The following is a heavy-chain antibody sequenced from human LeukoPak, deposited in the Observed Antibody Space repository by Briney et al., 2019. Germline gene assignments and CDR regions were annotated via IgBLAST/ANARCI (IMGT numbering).Heavy chain of an antibody. CDR1: GYTLTELS. J-gene: IGHJ3*02. CDR3: AGYSSSWYHAFDI. Sequence: ASVKVSCKVSGYTLTELSMHWVRQAPGKGLEWMGGFDPEDGETIYAQRFRGRVTMTEDTSTDTVYMELSSLRSEDTAVYYCAGYSSSWYHAFDIWGQGTMVTVSS. V-gene: IGHV1-24*01. D-gene: IGHD6-13*01. CDR2: FDPEDGET.